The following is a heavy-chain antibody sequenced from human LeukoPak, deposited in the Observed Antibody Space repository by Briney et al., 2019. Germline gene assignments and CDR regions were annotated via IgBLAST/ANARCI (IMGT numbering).Heavy chain of an antibody. V-gene: IGHV4-59*08. Sequence: SETLSLTCTVQGGSFSNYYWSWIRQPPGKGLEWIGYIYYSGSTKYNPSLKSRVTISVDTSKNQFSLHLSSVTAADTAVYYCANVRGYFDYWGQGTLVTVSS. J-gene: IGHJ4*02. CDR1: GGSFSNYY. CDR3: ANVRGYFDY. CDR2: IYYSGST.